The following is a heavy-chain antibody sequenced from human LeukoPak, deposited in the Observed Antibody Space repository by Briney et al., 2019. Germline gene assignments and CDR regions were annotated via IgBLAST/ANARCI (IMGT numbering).Heavy chain of an antibody. Sequence: SETLSLTCAVSGYSIGSGYYWGWIRQPPGKGLEWIGSIYHRGGTYYNPSLKSRVTISVDTAKNKFSLKLSSVPAADTAVYYCATPSGYCSGGSCYSVTGAFDIWGQGTMVTVSS. CDR3: ATPSGYCSGGSCYSVTGAFDI. V-gene: IGHV4-38-2*01. CDR1: GYSIGSGYY. D-gene: IGHD2-15*01. J-gene: IGHJ3*02. CDR2: IYHRGGT.